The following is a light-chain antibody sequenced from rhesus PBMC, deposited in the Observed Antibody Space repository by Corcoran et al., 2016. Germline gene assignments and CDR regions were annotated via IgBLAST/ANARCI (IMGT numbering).Light chain of an antibody. V-gene: IGLV2S9*01. Sequence: QSALAQPRSVSESLGQSVTISCSGTTNDVGGYSDVSWYQQYSDTAPRLLIYDVNKRPSGVSDRFSGSQSGNMASLTISGLQAEDGGDYYCCSYRSGSTYIFGNGTRLTV. CDR1: TNDVGGYSD. CDR2: DVN. J-gene: IGLJ1*01. CDR3: CSYRSGSTYI.